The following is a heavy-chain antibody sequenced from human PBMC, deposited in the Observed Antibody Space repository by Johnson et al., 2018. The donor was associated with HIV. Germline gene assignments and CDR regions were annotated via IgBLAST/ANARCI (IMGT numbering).Heavy chain of an antibody. V-gene: IGHV3-20*04. CDR3: ARASSIAARGADAFDI. CDR2: IDWTGANA. Sequence: VQLVESGGGVERPGESLRLSCVGSGFMFDDYAMSWVRQVPGKGLEWVSGIDWTGANAGYADSVKGRFTISRDNAKNSLYLQMNSLRAEDTAVYYCARASSIAARGADAFDIWGQGTMVTVSS. J-gene: IGHJ3*02. D-gene: IGHD6-6*01. CDR1: GFMFDDYA.